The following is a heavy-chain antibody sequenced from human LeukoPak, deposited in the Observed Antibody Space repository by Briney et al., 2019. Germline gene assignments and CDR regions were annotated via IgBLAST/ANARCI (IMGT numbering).Heavy chain of an antibody. CDR2: IYTSGSA. J-gene: IGHJ5*02. D-gene: IGHD3-10*01. Sequence: SETLSLTCTVSGGSISSYYWSWIRQPAGKGLEWIGRIYTSGSANYNPSLKSRVTMSVDTSKNQFSLKLSSVTAADTAVYYCARVVNYYYGSGSYRNWFDPWGQGTLVTVSS. V-gene: IGHV4-4*07. CDR3: ARVVNYYYGSGSYRNWFDP. CDR1: GGSISSYY.